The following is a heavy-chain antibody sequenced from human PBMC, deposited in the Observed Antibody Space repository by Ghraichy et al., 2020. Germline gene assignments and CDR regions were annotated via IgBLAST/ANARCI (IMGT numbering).Heavy chain of an antibody. CDR3: ASATYYYDSSGYYVGYYFDY. J-gene: IGHJ4*01. CDR2: LYNSDNT. CDR1: GVTVSSNY. D-gene: IGHD3-22*01. Sequence: GGSLRLSCEASGVTVSSNYMSWVRQGTGKGLEWVSVLYNSDNTSYADAVKGRFTIYRDNSKNTVYLQMNSRRAEDTAVYYCASATYYYDSSGYYVGYYFDYWGHGTLLTVSS. V-gene: IGHV3-53*01.